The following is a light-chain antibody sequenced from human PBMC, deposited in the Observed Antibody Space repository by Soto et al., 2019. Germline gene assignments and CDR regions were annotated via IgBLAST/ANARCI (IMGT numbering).Light chain of an antibody. Sequence: QSALTQPASVSGSPGQSITISCTGSNNDVGAYNYVSWYQQHPGKAPKTMIYDVSNRPSGVSNRFSGSKSGNMASLTISGLQAEDEADYYCSSYTRSSTVVFGGGTQLTVL. CDR1: NNDVGAYNY. CDR2: DVS. CDR3: SSYTRSSTVV. J-gene: IGLJ3*02. V-gene: IGLV2-14*03.